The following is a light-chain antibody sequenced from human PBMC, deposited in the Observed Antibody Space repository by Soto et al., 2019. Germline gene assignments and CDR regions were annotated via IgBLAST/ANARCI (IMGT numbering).Light chain of an antibody. CDR2: GAS. V-gene: IGKV3-20*01. CDR3: QQYGSSPLT. CDR1: QSVGSSY. J-gene: IGKJ4*01. Sequence: EVVLTQSPGTLSLSPGERATLSCRASQSVGSSYLAWYQQKPGQAPRVLIYGASSRATGIPDRFSGSGSGTDFTLTISRLEPEDFAVYYCQQYGSSPLTFGGGTKVDI.